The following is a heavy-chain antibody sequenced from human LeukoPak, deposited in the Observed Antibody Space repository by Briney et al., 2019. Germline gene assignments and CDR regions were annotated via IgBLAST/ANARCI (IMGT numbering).Heavy chain of an antibody. Sequence: ASVKVSCKASGGTFSSYAISWVRQAPGQGLEWMGRIIPILGIANYAQKFQGRVTITADKSTSTAYMELSSLRSEDTAVYYCARVSYYYDSSGCYFDYWGQGTLVTVSS. D-gene: IGHD3-22*01. J-gene: IGHJ4*02. CDR2: IIPILGIA. CDR3: ARVSYYYDSSGCYFDY. CDR1: GGTFSSYA. V-gene: IGHV1-69*04.